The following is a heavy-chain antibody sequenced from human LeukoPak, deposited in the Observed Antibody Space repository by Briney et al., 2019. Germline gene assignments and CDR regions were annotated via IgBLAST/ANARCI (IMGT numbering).Heavy chain of an antibody. Sequence: GASVRVSCKASGYTFTSYGISWVRQAPGQGLEWMGWISAYNGNTNYAQKLQGRVTMTTDTSTSTAYMELRSLRSDDTAVYYCARDLERITMVRGLGDYWGQGTLVTVSS. J-gene: IGHJ4*02. D-gene: IGHD3-10*01. CDR2: ISAYNGNT. V-gene: IGHV1-18*01. CDR1: GYTFTSYG. CDR3: ARDLERITMVRGLGDY.